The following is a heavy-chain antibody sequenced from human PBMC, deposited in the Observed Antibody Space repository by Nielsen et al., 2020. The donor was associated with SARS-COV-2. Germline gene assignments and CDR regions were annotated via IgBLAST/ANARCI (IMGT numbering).Heavy chain of an antibody. V-gene: IGHV1-69*13. CDR1: GGTFSSYA. CDR2: IIPIFGTA. D-gene: IGHD1-7*01. J-gene: IGHJ6*02. Sequence: SVKVSCKASGGTFSSYAISWVRQAPGQGLEWIGGIIPIFGTANYAQKFQGRVTITADESTSTAYMELSSLRSEDTAVYYCARGKLELRYYGMDVWGQGTTVTVSS. CDR3: ARGKLELRYYGMDV.